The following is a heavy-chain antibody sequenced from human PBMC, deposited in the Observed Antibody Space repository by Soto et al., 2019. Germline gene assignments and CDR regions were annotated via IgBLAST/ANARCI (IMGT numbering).Heavy chain of an antibody. V-gene: IGHV3-30*18. CDR2: ISYDGSNK. CDR1: GFTFSSYG. Sequence: PGGSLRLSCAASGFTFSSYGMHWVRQAPGKGLEWVAVISYDGSNKYYADSVKGRFTISRDNSKNTLYLQMNSLRAEDTAVYYCAKDGQRVDFWRTSRLDYYYMDVWGKGTTVTVSS. J-gene: IGHJ6*03. CDR3: AKDGQRVDFWRTSRLDYYYMDV. D-gene: IGHD3-3*01.